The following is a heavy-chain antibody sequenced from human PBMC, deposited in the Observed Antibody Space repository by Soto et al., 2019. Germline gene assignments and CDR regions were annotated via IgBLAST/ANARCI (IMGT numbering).Heavy chain of an antibody. D-gene: IGHD1-26*01. Sequence: SETLSLTCSVSGVSITGSYWSWMRQPPGKTLEWIAYVYHSGTTTYNPSLKSRVSISVDTSKNQFSLRLTSVIAADTAVYYCARDMPYGAGSLAGCDYWGQGILVTVS. J-gene: IGHJ4*02. CDR2: VYHSGTT. CDR3: ARDMPYGAGSLAGCDY. CDR1: GVSITGSY. V-gene: IGHV4-59*01.